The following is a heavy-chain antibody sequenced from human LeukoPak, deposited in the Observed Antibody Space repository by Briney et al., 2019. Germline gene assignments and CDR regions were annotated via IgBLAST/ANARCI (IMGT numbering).Heavy chain of an antibody. CDR1: GGSISSSNW. V-gene: IGHV4-4*02. CDR3: ARDSIAAAGTARTYWYFDL. D-gene: IGHD6-13*01. Sequence: SETLSLTCAVSGGSISSSNWWSWVRQPPGKGLEWIGEIYHSGSTNYNPSLKSRVTISVDKSKNQFSLKLSSVTAADTAVYYCARDSIAAAGTARTYWYFDLWGRGTLVTVSS. J-gene: IGHJ2*01. CDR2: IYHSGST.